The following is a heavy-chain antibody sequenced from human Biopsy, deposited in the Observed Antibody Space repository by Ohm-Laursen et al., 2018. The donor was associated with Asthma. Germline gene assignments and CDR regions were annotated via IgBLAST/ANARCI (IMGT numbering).Heavy chain of an antibody. J-gene: IGHJ3*01. CDR2: VNTGNGDT. D-gene: IGHD3-9*01. CDR3: ARTYYDFLTGQVKDVFGV. CDR1: GYNFIGFA. V-gene: IGHV1-3*04. Sequence: GSSVKVSRNASGYNFIGFAIHWVRQAPGQRLEWMGWVNTGNGDTKYSQKFQGRVTITRDTSASTAYMELRSLRSEDTATYYCARTYYDFLTGQVKDVFGVWGQGTMVTVSS.